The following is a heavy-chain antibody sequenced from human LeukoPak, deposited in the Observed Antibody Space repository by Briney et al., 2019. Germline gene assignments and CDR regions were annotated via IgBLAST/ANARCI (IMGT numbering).Heavy chain of an antibody. J-gene: IGHJ3*02. V-gene: IGHV4-39*07. Sequence: NPSETLSLTCTVSGGSISSSSYYWGWIRQPPGKGLEWIGSIYYSGSTYYNPSLKSRVTISVDTSKNQFSLKLSSVTAADTAVYYCATSSSWYGDAFDIWGQGTMVTVSS. CDR1: GGSISSSSYY. CDR3: ATSSSWYGDAFDI. D-gene: IGHD6-13*01. CDR2: IYYSGST.